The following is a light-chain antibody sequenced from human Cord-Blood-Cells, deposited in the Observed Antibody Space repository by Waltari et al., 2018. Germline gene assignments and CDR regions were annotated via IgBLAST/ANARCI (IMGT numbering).Light chain of an antibody. J-gene: IGKJ2*01. Sequence: DIQMTQSPSSLSASVGDRVTITFRTNQSISRYLNRYQQKPVKAPKLLIDAASSLQSGIPSRFSGSGSGTDFTLTISSLQTEDFATYYCQQSYSTPYTFGQGTKLEIK. CDR2: AAS. CDR3: QQSYSTPYT. V-gene: IGKV1-39*01. CDR1: QSISRY.